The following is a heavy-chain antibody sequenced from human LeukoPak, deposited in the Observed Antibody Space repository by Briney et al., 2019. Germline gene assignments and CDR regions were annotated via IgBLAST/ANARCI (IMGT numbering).Heavy chain of an antibody. J-gene: IGHJ3*02. CDR1: GYTLTELS. D-gene: IGHD3-22*01. Sequence: ASVKVSCKVSGYTLTELSMHWVRQAPGKGLEWMGGFDPEDGETIYAQKFQGRVTMTEDTSTDTAYMELSSLRSEDTAVYYCATLADYYDSSPKRDAFDIWGQGTMVTVSS. CDR2: FDPEDGET. CDR3: ATLADYYDSSPKRDAFDI. V-gene: IGHV1-24*01.